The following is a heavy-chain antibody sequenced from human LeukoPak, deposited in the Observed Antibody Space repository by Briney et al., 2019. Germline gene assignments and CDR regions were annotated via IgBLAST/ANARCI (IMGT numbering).Heavy chain of an antibody. CDR3: ARESPVVPSASDAFDI. J-gene: IGHJ3*02. V-gene: IGHV3-33*01. CDR1: GLTFSGYG. CDR2: AWSDGSNK. D-gene: IGHD2-2*01. Sequence: PGGSLRLSCVASGLTFSGYGMHWVRQAPGKGLEWVAVAWSDGSNKFYADSVKGRFTISRDNSKNTLYLQMNSLRAEDTAVYYCARESPVVPSASDAFDIWGQGTMVTVSS.